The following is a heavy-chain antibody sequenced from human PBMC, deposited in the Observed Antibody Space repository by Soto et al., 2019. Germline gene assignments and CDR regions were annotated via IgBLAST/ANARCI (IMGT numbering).Heavy chain of an antibody. CDR1: GYTFTSYG. V-gene: IGHV1-18*01. D-gene: IGHD3-22*01. Sequence: ASVKVSCKASGYTFTSYGISWVRQAPGQGLEWMGWISAYNGNTNYAQKLQGRVTMTTDTSTSTAYMELRSLRSDDTAVYYCARGHYYDSRGYSSYFDYWGQGTLVTVSS. J-gene: IGHJ4*02. CDR2: ISAYNGNT. CDR3: ARGHYYDSRGYSSYFDY.